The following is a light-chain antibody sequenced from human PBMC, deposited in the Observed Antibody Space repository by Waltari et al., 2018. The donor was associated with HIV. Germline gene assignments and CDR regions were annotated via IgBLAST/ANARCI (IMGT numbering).Light chain of an antibody. CDR3: QPWGTGIQDVV. CDR1: RGHRHYA. V-gene: IGLV4-69*01. Sequence: QLVPTQSPSASDSLGASVHITCTLSRGHRHYAIDWYQLQPQMGPRYLLKINSDGRHYKGAGLPDRFSGSSSGAERYLIISSLQSDDEADYDCQPWGTGIQDVVFGGGTKLTVL. CDR2: INSDGRH. J-gene: IGLJ2*01.